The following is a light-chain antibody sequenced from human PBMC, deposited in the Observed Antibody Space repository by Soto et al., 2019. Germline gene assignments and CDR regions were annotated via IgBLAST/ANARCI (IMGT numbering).Light chain of an antibody. V-gene: IGKV3-15*01. CDR2: EGS. CDR3: QQYNDWPRT. Sequence: EIVMTQSPATLSVSPGERATLSCRASQSIGIHLAWYQQKPGQAPSLLIYEGSTRATGVPARFSGSGSGTDFTLTISSLQSADFAVYSYQQYNDWPRTFGQGTKVDIK. CDR1: QSIGIH. J-gene: IGKJ1*01.